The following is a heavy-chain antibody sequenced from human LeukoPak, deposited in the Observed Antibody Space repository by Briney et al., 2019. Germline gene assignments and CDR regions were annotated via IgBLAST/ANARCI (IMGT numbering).Heavy chain of an antibody. J-gene: IGHJ4*02. CDR1: GYSFTNYW. V-gene: IGHV5-51*01. CDR2: IYPGDSDT. D-gene: IGHD3-22*01. Sequence: GESLKISCKGSGYSFTNYWIGWVRQMPGKGLEWMGIIYPGDSDTRYSPSFQGQVTLSADKSISTAYLQWSSLKASDTAMYYCARHPLDPSSYLIDYWGQGSLVTVSS. CDR3: ARHPLDPSSYLIDY.